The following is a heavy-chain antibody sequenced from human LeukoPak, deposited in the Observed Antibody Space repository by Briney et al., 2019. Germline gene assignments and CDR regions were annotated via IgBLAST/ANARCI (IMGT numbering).Heavy chain of an antibody. D-gene: IGHD3-22*01. Sequence: PGRSLRLSCAASGFIFSHYGMHWVRQAPGKGLEWVAVLWYDGNNKYYADSVKGRFTISRDNSKNTLYLQMNSLRAEDTAVYYCAKGEHYDSSGYFPDYWGQGTLVTVSS. V-gene: IGHV3-33*06. CDR3: AKGEHYDSSGYFPDY. J-gene: IGHJ4*02. CDR2: LWYDGNNK. CDR1: GFIFSHYG.